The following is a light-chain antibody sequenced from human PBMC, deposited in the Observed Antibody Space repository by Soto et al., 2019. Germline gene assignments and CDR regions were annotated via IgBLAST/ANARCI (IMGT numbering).Light chain of an antibody. CDR1: QSVGRN. V-gene: IGKV3-15*01. CDR2: GAS. CDR3: QQYNRWPPLT. J-gene: IGKJ4*02. Sequence: EIVMTQSPATLSVSPGERATLSCRASQSVGRNLAWYQQKPGQAPRLLIYGASTRATGIPARVSGSGSETEFTHTITSLQSQEYAIYSCQQYNRWPPLTFGGGTKVEI.